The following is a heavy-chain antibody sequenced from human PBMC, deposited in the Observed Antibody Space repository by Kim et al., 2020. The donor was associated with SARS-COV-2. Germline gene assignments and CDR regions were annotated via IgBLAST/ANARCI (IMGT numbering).Heavy chain of an antibody. CDR3: AKAHVQISKGSYYKPYYFDY. Sequence: GGSLRLSCAASGFTFSSYAMSWVRQAPGKGLEWVSAISGSGGSTYYADSVKGRFTISRDNSKNTLYLQMNSLRAEDTAVYYCAKAHVQISKGSYYKPYYFDYWGQGTLVTVSS. V-gene: IGHV3-23*01. CDR2: ISGSGGST. J-gene: IGHJ4*02. D-gene: IGHD3-10*01. CDR1: GFTFSSYA.